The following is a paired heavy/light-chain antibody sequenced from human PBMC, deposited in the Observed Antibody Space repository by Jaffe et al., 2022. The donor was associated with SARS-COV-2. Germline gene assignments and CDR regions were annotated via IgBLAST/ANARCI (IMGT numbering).Light chain of an antibody. J-gene: IGLJ1*01. V-gene: IGLV2-14*01. CDR1: SSDVGGYYY. CDR3: SAYRSMSTYV. Sequence: QSALTQPASVSGSPGQSITISCTGTSSDVGGYYYVSWYQQYPGTAPKLMIYEVTNRPSGISNRFSGSKSGNTASLTISGLQAEDEADYYCSAYRSMSTYVFGTGTRVTVL. CDR2: EVT.
Heavy chain of an antibody. CDR2: IYWDDNK. V-gene: IGHV2-5*02. CDR1: GFSISSSGVG. D-gene: IGHD5-18*01. CDR3: AHRPTYTSTFDM. J-gene: IGHJ3*02. Sequence: QITLKESGPTLVKPTQTLTLTCTGSGFSISSSGVGVGWIRQPPGKALEWLAVIYWDDNKRYSPSLRNRLTITKDTSKNQVVLTMTNMDPVDTATYFCAHRPTYTSTFDMWGQGTMVTVSS.